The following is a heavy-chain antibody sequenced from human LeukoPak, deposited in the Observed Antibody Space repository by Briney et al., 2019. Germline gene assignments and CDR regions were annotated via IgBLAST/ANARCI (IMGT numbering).Heavy chain of an antibody. CDR1: GVTFGNAW. J-gene: IGHJ4*02. V-gene: IGHV3-74*01. Sequence: PVGALRLSPAASGVTFGNAWMQWVRQAPGKGLVWVSLINTDGSTTNYADSVKGRFSISRDNAKNTLYLQMNSLRADDTAVYYCVKSGGYFDYWGQGTLVTVSS. D-gene: IGHD2-15*01. CDR2: INTDGSTT. CDR3: VKSGGYFDY.